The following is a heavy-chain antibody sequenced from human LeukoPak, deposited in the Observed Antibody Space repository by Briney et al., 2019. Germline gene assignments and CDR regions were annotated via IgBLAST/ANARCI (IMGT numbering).Heavy chain of an antibody. CDR3: AKDKDSSGRKGVFDY. V-gene: IGHV3-9*01. CDR1: GFTFDDYA. CDR2: ISWNSGSI. Sequence: PGGSLRLSCAASGFTFDDYAMHWVRQAPGKGLEWVSGISWNSGSIGYADSVKGRFTISRDNAKNSLYLQMGSLRAEDTALYYCAKDKDSSGRKGVFDYWGQGTLVTVSS. J-gene: IGHJ4*02. D-gene: IGHD6-19*01.